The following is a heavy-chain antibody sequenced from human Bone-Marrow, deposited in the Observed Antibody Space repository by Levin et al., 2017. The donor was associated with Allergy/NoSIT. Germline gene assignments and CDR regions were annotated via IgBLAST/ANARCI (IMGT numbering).Heavy chain of an antibody. J-gene: IGHJ6*02. Sequence: GGSLRLSCAASGFTFSSYAMHWVRQAPGKGLEWVAVISYDGSNKYYADSVKGRFTISRDNSKNTLYLQMNSLRAEDTAVYYCARDQKGYSGYDWGGNYYYYGTDVWGQGTTVTVSS. CDR1: GFTFSSYA. V-gene: IGHV3-30-3*01. CDR2: ISYDGSNK. CDR3: ARDQKGYSGYDWGGNYYYYGTDV. D-gene: IGHD5-12*01.